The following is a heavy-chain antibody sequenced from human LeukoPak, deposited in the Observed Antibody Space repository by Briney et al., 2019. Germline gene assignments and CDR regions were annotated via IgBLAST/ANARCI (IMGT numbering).Heavy chain of an antibody. CDR1: GGSITSTTYS. J-gene: IGHJ4*02. V-gene: IGHV4-39*07. CDR2: IDYSGST. Sequence: SETLSLTCSVSGGSITSTTYSWVWIRQSPGKGLEWIGSIDYSGSTYYNPSLKSRVIIFVDTSKNQFSLKLTSVTAADTAVYYCARVAGSLGPDYWGQGTLVTVSS. CDR3: ARVAGSLGPDY. D-gene: IGHD6-19*01.